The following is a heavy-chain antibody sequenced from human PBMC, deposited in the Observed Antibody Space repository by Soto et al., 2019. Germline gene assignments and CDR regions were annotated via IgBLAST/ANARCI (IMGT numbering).Heavy chain of an antibody. D-gene: IGHD3-3*01. Sequence: ASVKVSCKASGYTFTSYGISWVRQAPGQGLEWMGWISAYNGNTNYAQKLQGRVTMTTDTSTSTAYMELRSLRSDDTAVYYCARDPRAGISQIEYFQHWGQGTLVTVSS. J-gene: IGHJ1*01. CDR3: ARDPRAGISQIEYFQH. CDR2: ISAYNGNT. V-gene: IGHV1-18*01. CDR1: GYTFTSYG.